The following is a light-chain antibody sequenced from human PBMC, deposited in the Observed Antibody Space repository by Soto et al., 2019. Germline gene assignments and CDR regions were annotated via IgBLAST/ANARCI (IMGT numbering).Light chain of an antibody. CDR2: DAS. CDR1: QSISNW. Sequence: DIKMYQSPSTLSASVGDRVIVTCRASQSISNWLAWYQQKPGKAPKLLIYDASTLEGGVPSRFRGSGSGTEFTLTINNLQTDDFATYYCQHYNSFSLTFGPGTKV. V-gene: IGKV1-5*01. CDR3: QHYNSFSLT. J-gene: IGKJ1*01.